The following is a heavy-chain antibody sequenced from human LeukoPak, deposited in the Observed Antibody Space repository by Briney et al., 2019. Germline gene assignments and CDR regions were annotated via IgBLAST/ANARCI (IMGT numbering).Heavy chain of an antibody. Sequence: GSLRLSCAASGFTVSNKYMSWVRQAPGKGLEWVGYIYYSGTSNYNRSLRSRVTISVDTSKNQFSLKLSSVTAADTAVYYCAGHRGLGVVSPYFDYWGQGTLVTVSS. CDR3: AGHRGLGVVSPYFDY. J-gene: IGHJ4*02. CDR1: GFTVSNKY. V-gene: IGHV4-59*08. CDR2: IYYSGTS. D-gene: IGHD2-21*01.